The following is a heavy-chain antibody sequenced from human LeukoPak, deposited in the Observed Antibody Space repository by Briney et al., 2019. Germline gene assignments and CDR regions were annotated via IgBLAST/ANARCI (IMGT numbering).Heavy chain of an antibody. Sequence: ASVKVSCKASGYTFTSYYMHWVRQAPGQGLEWMGWINPNSGGTNYAQKFQGRVTMTRDTSISTAYMELSRLRSDDTAVYYCASVMIVVVNDAFDIWGQGTMVTVSS. CDR3: ASVMIVVVNDAFDI. D-gene: IGHD3-22*01. V-gene: IGHV1-2*02. CDR1: GYTFTSYY. J-gene: IGHJ3*02. CDR2: INPNSGGT.